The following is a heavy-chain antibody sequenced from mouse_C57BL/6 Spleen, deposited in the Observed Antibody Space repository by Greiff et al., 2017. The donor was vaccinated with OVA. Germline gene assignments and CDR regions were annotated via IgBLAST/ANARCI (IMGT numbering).Heavy chain of an antibody. V-gene: IGHV1-69*01. CDR1: GYTFTSYW. CDR2: IDPSDSYT. CDR3: ARERVLLRFLDY. D-gene: IGHD1-1*01. J-gene: IGHJ4*01. Sequence: QVQLQQPGAELVMPGASVKMSCKASGYTFTSYWMHWVKQRPGQGLEWIGEIDPSDSYTNYNQKFKGKSTLTVDKSSSTAYMQLSSLTSEDSAVYYCARERVLLRFLDYWGQGTSVTVSS.